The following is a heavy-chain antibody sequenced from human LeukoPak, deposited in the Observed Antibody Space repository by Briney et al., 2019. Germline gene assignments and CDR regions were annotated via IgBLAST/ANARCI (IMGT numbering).Heavy chain of an antibody. J-gene: IGHJ5*02. CDR1: GGSISSFY. V-gene: IGHV4-59*06. D-gene: IGHD2-15*01. Sequence: SETLSLTCTVSGGSISSFYWSWIRQPPGKGLEWLGYVCHDGTTSYNPSLKSRITVAIDTSKNQFSLKVNSMTAADTAVFYCAKEGRDSGGYNGWFEPWGQGTLVTVSS. CDR2: VCHDGTT. CDR3: AKEGRDSGGYNGWFEP.